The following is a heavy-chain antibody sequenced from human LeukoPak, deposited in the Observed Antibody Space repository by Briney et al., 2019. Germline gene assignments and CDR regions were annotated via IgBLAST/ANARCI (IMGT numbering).Heavy chain of an antibody. CDR3: ARDSLGVATHDDDY. V-gene: IGHV1-18*04. Sequence: ASVKVSCKASGYTFTSYGISWVRQAPGQGLEWMGWISAYNGNTNYAQKLQGRVTMTTDTSTSTAYMELRGLRSDDTAVYYCARDSLGVATHDDDYWGQGTLVTVSS. CDR2: ISAYNGNT. D-gene: IGHD5-12*01. CDR1: GYTFTSYG. J-gene: IGHJ4*02.